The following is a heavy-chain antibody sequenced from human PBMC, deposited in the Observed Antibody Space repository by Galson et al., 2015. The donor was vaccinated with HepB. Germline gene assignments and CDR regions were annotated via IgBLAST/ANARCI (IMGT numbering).Heavy chain of an antibody. CDR1: GITFSSYA. Sequence: SLRLSCAASGITFSSYAMHWVRQAPGKGLEWVAVISYDGSNNYHADSVKGRFTISRDNSKNTLSLQLNSLRAEDTAVYYCARDSSAGVDYYYYGMDVWGQGTTVTVSS. CDR2: ISYDGSNN. CDR3: ARDSSAGVDYYYYGMDV. V-gene: IGHV3-30-3*01. D-gene: IGHD6-25*01. J-gene: IGHJ6*02.